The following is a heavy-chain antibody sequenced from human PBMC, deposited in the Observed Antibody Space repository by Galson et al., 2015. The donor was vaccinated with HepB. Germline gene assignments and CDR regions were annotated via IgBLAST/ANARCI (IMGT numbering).Heavy chain of an antibody. J-gene: IGHJ4*02. CDR2: ISHSTLYT. V-gene: IGHV3-11*05. D-gene: IGHD7-27*01. CDR1: GFTFSDYY. Sequence: SLRLSCAASGFTFSDYYMSWIRQAPGKGLEWLSYISHSTLYTNYADSVKGRFTISRDNSKNTLYLQMNSLRADDTAVYYCAKDDRYWGPPFDYWGQGTLVTVSS. CDR3: AKDDRYWGPPFDY.